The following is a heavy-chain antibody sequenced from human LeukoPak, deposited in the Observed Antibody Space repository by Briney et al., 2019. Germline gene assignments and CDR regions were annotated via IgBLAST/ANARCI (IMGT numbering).Heavy chain of an antibody. J-gene: IGHJ4*02. CDR2: ITSSGRYI. CDR3: TRKGSQWDFLVDY. CDR1: GFTFSSYS. V-gene: IGHV3-21*01. Sequence: KPGGSLRLSCAASGFTFSSYSMNWVRQAPGKGLEWVSSITSSGRYIYYADSVKGRFTISRDNSENSLYLQVDSLTAEDTAVYYCTRKGSQWDFLVDYWGQGTRVAVSS. D-gene: IGHD2/OR15-2a*01.